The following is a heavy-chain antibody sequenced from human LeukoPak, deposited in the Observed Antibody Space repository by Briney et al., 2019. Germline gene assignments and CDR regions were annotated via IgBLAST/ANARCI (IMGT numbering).Heavy chain of an antibody. CDR1: GGTFSSYA. D-gene: IGHD2-15*01. CDR3: ARSAGYCSGGSCYLAFDI. Sequence: GASVKVSCKASGGTFSSYAINWVRQAPGQGLEWMGGIIPIFGTANYAQKFQGRVTITADESTSTAYMELSSLRSEDTAVYYCARSAGYCSGGSCYLAFDIWGQGTMVTVSS. J-gene: IGHJ3*02. V-gene: IGHV1-69*13. CDR2: IIPIFGTA.